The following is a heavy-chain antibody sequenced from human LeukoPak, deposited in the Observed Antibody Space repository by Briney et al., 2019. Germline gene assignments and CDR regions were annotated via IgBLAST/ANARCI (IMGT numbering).Heavy chain of an antibody. V-gene: IGHV4-59*01. CDR2: FYASRGI. CDR3: ATYYAAWGGRGH. J-gene: IGHJ4*02. CDR1: GGYISDSH. Sequence: PSETLSLTCTVPGGYISDSHWSWIRQAPGKGLEWIGEFYASRGINYNPSLRSRVSISFDMSKSQLSLTLTSVSAADTAVYYCATYYAAWGGRGHWGQGTLVTVSS. D-gene: IGHD3-16*01.